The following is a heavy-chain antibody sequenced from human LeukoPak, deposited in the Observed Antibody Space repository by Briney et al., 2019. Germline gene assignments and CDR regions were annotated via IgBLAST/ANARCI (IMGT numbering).Heavy chain of an antibody. CDR1: GGSISSHY. V-gene: IGHV4-4*07. Sequence: PSETLSLTCTVSGGSISSHYWSWVRQPAGKGLEWIGRIYSSGSSNYNPSLKSRVTMSVDTSRKQLSLQVRSVTAADTAVYYCARGGRSYDSHGKFDPLGPGNPGHRLL. J-gene: IGHJ5*02. CDR3: ARGGRSYDSHGKFDP. CDR2: IYSSGSS. D-gene: IGHD5-18*01.